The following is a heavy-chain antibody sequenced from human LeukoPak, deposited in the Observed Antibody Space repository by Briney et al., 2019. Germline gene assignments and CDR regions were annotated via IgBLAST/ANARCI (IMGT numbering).Heavy chain of an antibody. Sequence: GGSLRLSCAVSGFTVSTKYMSWVRQAPGKGLEWVSVIYSGGTTYYADSVKGRFTISRDNSKNTLYLQMNSLRAEDTAVYYCARDDSRGFAYWGQGTLVTVSS. V-gene: IGHV3-66*01. D-gene: IGHD2-21*01. J-gene: IGHJ4*02. CDR1: GFTVSTKY. CDR3: ARDDSRGFAY. CDR2: IYSGGTT.